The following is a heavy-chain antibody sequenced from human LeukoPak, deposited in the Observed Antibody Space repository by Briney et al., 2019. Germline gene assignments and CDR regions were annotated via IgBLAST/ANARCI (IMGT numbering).Heavy chain of an antibody. CDR1: GYSFTSYW. V-gene: IGHV5-51*01. Sequence: HGESLKISCKGSGYSFTSYWIGWVRQMPGKGLEWMGIIYPGDYDTRYSPSFQGQVTISADKSISTTYLQWTSLKASDTAMYYCARLEMATITVDYWGQGTLVTVSS. CDR3: ARLEMATITVDY. J-gene: IGHJ4*02. D-gene: IGHD5-24*01. CDR2: IYPGDYDT.